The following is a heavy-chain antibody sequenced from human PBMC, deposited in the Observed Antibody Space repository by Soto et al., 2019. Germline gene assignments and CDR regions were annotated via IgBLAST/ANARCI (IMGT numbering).Heavy chain of an antibody. CDR2: IYYSGST. J-gene: IGHJ5*02. CDR3: ARWGDCSGGSCYSVGNWFDP. V-gene: IGHV4-59*01. D-gene: IGHD2-15*01. Sequence: SETLSLTCTVSGGSISSYYWSWIRQPPGKGLEWIGYIYYSGSTNYNPSLKSRVTISVDTSKNQFSLKLSSVTAADTAVYYCARWGDCSGGSCYSVGNWFDPWGQGTLVTVSS. CDR1: GGSISSYY.